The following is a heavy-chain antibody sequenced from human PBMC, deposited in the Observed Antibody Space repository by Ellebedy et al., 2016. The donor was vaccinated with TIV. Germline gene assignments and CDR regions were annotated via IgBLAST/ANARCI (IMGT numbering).Heavy chain of an antibody. V-gene: IGHV4-59*01. J-gene: IGHJ3*02. Sequence: SETLSLTXAVYGGSISSYYWSWIRQPPGKGLEWIGYIYYSGSTNYNPSLKSRVTISVDTSKNQFSLKLSSVTAADTAVYYCARNNWNDVIGAFDIWGQGTMVTVSS. CDR2: IYYSGST. CDR3: ARNNWNDVIGAFDI. CDR1: GGSISSYY. D-gene: IGHD1-20*01.